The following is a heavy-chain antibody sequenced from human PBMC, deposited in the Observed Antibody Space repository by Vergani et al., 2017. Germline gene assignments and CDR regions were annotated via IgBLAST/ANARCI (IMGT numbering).Heavy chain of an antibody. CDR1: GGSFSHFY. V-gene: IGHV4-34*01. CDR2: INDRGIT. Sequence: VQLQQWGAGLLKPSETLSLTCGVYGGSFSHFYWLWIRQPPGKGLEWIGEINDRGITNYNPSLKSRVTISVDTSKNQFSLKLSSVTAADTAVYYCARSPKDLRYCDWRGQGSLV. D-gene: IGHD2-15*01. J-gene: IGHJ4*02. CDR3: ARSPKDLRYCDW.